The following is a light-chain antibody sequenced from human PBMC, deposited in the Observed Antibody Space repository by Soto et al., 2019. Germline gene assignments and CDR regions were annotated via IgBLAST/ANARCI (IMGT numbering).Light chain of an antibody. CDR1: QSVFSY. CDR2: AAS. CDR3: LQHNSYPLT. J-gene: IGKJ4*01. V-gene: IGKV1-17*01. Sequence: DIQMTQFPSSQSASVGDRVTITCRASQSVFSYLHWYQQKPGKAPKRLIYAASSLQSGVPSRFSGSGSGTEFTLTISSLQPEDFETYYCLQHNSYPLTFGGGTKVDIK.